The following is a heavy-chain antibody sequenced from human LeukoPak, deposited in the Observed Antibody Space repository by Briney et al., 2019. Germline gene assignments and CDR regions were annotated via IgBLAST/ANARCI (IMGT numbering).Heavy chain of an antibody. V-gene: IGHV3-30*02. CDR2: VRYDGSNK. CDR3: AREGYCSGGSCYSVAYKAWFDP. J-gene: IGHJ5*02. CDR1: GFTFSSYG. Sequence: GGSLRLSCAASGFTFSSYGMHWVRQAPGKGLEWVAFVRYDGSNKYYADSVKGRFTISRDNAKNTLYLQMNSLRAEDTAVYYCAREGYCSGGSCYSVAYKAWFDPWGQGTLVTVSS. D-gene: IGHD2-15*01.